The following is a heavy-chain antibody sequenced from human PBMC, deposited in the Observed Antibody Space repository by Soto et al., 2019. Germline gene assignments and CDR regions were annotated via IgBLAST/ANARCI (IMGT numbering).Heavy chain of an antibody. Sequence: ASVKVSCKASGYTFTSYDINWVRQATGQGLEWMGWMNPNSGNTGYAQKFQGRVTMTRNTSISTAYMELSSLRSEDTAVYYCAKHDYGDLNCFDYWGQGTLVTVS. D-gene: IGHD4-17*01. CDR2: MNPNSGNT. J-gene: IGHJ4*02. V-gene: IGHV1-8*01. CDR1: GYTFTSYD. CDR3: AKHDYGDLNCFDY.